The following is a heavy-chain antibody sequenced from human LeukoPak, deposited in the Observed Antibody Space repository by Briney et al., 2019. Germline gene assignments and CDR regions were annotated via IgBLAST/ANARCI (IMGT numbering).Heavy chain of an antibody. J-gene: IGHJ4*02. D-gene: IGHD6-13*01. CDR1: GGTFSSYA. V-gene: IGHV1-69*04. CDR3: ARGEIAAAEDY. CDR2: IIPILGIA. Sequence: ASVKVSCKASGGTFSSYAISWVRQAPGQGLEWMGRIIPILGIANYAQKFQGRVTITADKSTSTAYMEPSSLRSEDTAVYYCARGEIAAAEDYWGQGTLVTVSS.